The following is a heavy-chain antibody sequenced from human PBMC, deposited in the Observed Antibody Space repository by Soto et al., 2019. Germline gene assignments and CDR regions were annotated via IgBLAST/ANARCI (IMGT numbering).Heavy chain of an antibody. CDR1: GYTFTSYG. CDR2: ISAYNGNT. V-gene: IGHV1-18*04. Sequence: QVQLVQSGAEVKKPGASVKVSCKASGYTFTSYGISWVRQAPGQGLEWMGWISAYNGNTNYAQKLQGRVTMTTDTSTSTDDMELRSLRSDDTDVYYCARDAYSSGWYRSDYWGQGTLVTVSS. CDR3: ARDAYSSGWYRSDY. J-gene: IGHJ4*02. D-gene: IGHD6-19*01.